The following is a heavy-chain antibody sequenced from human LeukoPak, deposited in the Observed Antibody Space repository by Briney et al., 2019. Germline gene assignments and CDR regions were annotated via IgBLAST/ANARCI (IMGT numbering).Heavy chain of an antibody. V-gene: IGHV3-20*04. J-gene: IGHJ3*02. CDR2: INWNGGST. CDR3: ARDNVRGYSSSWKDAFDI. D-gene: IGHD6-13*01. CDR1: GFTFDDYG. Sequence: PGGSLRLSCAASGFTFDDYGMSWVRQAPGKGLEWVSGINWNGGSTGYADSVKGRFTISRDNAKNSLYLQMNSLRAEDTALYYCARDNVRGYSSSWKDAFDIWGQGTMVTVSS.